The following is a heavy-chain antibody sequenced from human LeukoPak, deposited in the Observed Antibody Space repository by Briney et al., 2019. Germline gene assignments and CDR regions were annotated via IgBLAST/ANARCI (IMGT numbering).Heavy chain of an antibody. D-gene: IGHD6-13*01. CDR3: ARDFSKYYLDY. Sequence: SGGPLRLSCAASGFNFRSYEMNWVRQAPGKGLEWVSYIGSSGTTAYYADSVKGRFTISRDNAKNSLYLQMNSLRAEDTAVYYCARDFSKYYLDYWGQGTLVTVSS. CDR2: IGSSGTTA. CDR1: GFNFRSYE. J-gene: IGHJ4*02. V-gene: IGHV3-48*03.